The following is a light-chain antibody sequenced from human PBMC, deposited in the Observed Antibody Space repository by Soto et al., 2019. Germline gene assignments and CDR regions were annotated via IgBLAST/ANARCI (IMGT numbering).Light chain of an antibody. CDR3: QQYSRSPQKMYT. J-gene: IGKJ2*01. Sequence: EIVLTQSPGTLSLSPGERATLSCRASQSVSSIYLAWYQQEPGQAPRLVIYAASSRATGIPDRFSGSGSGTDFTLTISRVEPEDFALYYCQQYSRSPQKMYTFGQGTKLEIK. V-gene: IGKV3-20*01. CDR1: QSVSSIY. CDR2: AAS.